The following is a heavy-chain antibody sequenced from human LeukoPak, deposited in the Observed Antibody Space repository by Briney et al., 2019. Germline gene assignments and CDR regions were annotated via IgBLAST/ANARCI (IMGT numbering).Heavy chain of an antibody. V-gene: IGHV1-69*13. CDR1: GGTFSSYA. CDR2: IIPVFGTA. Sequence: ASVKVSCKASGGTFSSYAISWVRQAPGQGLEWMGGIIPVFGTANYAQKFQGRVTITADESTSTAYMKLSSLRSEDTAVYYCARLHTIAAHNWFDPWGQGTLVTVSS. J-gene: IGHJ5*02. CDR3: ARLHTIAAHNWFDP. D-gene: IGHD6-6*01.